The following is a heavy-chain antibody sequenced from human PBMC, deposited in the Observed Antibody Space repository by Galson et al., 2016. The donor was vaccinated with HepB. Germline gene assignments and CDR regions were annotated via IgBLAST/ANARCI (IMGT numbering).Heavy chain of an antibody. CDR3: ASLRSGSYAFDI. CDR1: GSTFSSYA. CDR2: ISYDGSNK. Sequence: SLRLSCAASGSTFSSYAMHWVRQAPGKGLEWVAVISYDGSNKYYADSVKGRFTISRDNSKNTLYLQMNSLRAEDTAVYYCASLRSGSYAFDIWGQGTMVTVSS. D-gene: IGHD3-22*01. V-gene: IGHV3-30*03. J-gene: IGHJ3*02.